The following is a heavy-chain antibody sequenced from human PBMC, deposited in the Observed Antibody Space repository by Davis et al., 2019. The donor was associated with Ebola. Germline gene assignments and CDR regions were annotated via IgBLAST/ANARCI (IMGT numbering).Heavy chain of an antibody. V-gene: IGHV3-73*01. D-gene: IGHD4-17*01. Sequence: GGSLRLSCAASGFTFSGSAMHWVRQASGKGLEWVGRIRSNANSYATAYAASVKGRFTISRDDSKNTAYLQMNSLKTEDTAVYYCSVTVTPPGYYYGMDVWGQGTTVTVSS. CDR1: GFTFSGSA. J-gene: IGHJ6*02. CDR3: SVTVTPPGYYYGMDV. CDR2: IRSNANSYAT.